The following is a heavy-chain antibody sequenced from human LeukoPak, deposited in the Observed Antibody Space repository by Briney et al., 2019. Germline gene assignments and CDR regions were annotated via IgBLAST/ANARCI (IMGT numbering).Heavy chain of an antibody. Sequence: LRASVKVSCKASGYTFTSYGISWVRQAPGQGLEWMGIINPSGGSTSYAQKFQGRVTMTRDTSTSTVYMELSSLRSEDTAVYYCARVNRDYDAFDIWGQGTMVTVSS. D-gene: IGHD4-11*01. J-gene: IGHJ3*02. CDR2: INPSGGST. V-gene: IGHV1-46*01. CDR3: ARVNRDYDAFDI. CDR1: GYTFTSYG.